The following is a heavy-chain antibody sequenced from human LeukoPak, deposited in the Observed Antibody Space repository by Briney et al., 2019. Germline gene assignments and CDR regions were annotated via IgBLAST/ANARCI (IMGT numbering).Heavy chain of an antibody. Sequence: ALVKVSCKASGYTFTGYYMHWVRQAPGQGLEWMGWINPNSGGTNYAQKFQGRVTMTRDTSISTAYMELSRLRSDDTAVYYCARVRLWRGWFDPWGQGTLVTVSS. J-gene: IGHJ5*02. D-gene: IGHD4/OR15-4a*01. CDR3: ARVRLWRGWFDP. V-gene: IGHV1-2*02. CDR2: INPNSGGT. CDR1: GYTFTGYY.